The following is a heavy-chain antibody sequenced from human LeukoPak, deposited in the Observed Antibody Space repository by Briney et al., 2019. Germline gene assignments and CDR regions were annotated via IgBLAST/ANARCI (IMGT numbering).Heavy chain of an antibody. CDR3: AREHYYDSSGYYYFDY. D-gene: IGHD3-22*01. CDR2: IIPILGIA. CDR1: GGTFSSYA. J-gene: IGHJ4*02. Sequence: ASVKVSCKASGGTFSSYAISWVRQAPGQGLEWMGRIIPILGIANYAQKFQGRVTITADKSTSTAYMELSSLRSEDTAVYYCAREHYYDSSGYYYFDYWGQGTLVTVSS. V-gene: IGHV1-69*04.